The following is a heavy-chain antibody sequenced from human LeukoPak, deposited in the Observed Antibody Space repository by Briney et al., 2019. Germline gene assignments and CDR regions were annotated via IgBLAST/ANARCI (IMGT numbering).Heavy chain of an antibody. CDR3: ARCSRYSSSGGLNWFDT. Sequence: PSETLSLTCTVSGGAISSSSYYWGWIRQPPGKGLEWIGSIYYSGSTYYNPSLKSRVTISVDTSKNQFSLKLSSVTAADTAVYYRARCSRYSSSGGLNWFDTWGQGTLVTVSS. V-gene: IGHV4-39*01. J-gene: IGHJ5*02. CDR2: IYYSGST. CDR1: GGAISSSSYY. D-gene: IGHD6-13*01.